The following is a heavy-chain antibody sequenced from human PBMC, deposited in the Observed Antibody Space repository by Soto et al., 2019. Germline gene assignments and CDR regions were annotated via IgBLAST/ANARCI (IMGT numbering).Heavy chain of an antibody. J-gene: IGHJ2*01. CDR3: ARFNWYFDL. V-gene: IGHV4-39*01. Sequence: PSETLSITCTVSGGSISSSSYYWGWIRQPPGKGLEWIGSIYYSGSTYYNPSLKSRVTISVDTSKNQFSLKLSSVTAADTAVYYCARFNWYFDLWGRGTLVTVSS. CDR2: IYYSGST. CDR1: GGSISSSSYY.